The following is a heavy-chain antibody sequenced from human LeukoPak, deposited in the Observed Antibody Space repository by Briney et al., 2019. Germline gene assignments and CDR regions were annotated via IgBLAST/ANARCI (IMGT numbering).Heavy chain of an antibody. CDR1: GGSISSGTYS. CDR3: AREGGNCSGGSCYSGAFDI. V-gene: IGHV4-30-4*07. J-gene: IGHJ3*02. D-gene: IGHD2-15*01. CDR2: IYNSGST. Sequence: SETLSLTCAVSGGSISSGTYSWTWMRQPPGKGLEWIGYIYNSGSTFNNPSLNSRVTISVDTSKNQFSLKLSSVTAADTAMYYCAREGGNCSGGSCYSGAFDIWGQRTLVTVSS.